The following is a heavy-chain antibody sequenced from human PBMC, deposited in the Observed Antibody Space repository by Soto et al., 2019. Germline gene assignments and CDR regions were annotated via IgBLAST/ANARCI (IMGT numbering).Heavy chain of an antibody. CDR1: GGTFSSHS. CDR2: IIPIFGPA. Sequence: SVKVSCKSSGGTFSSHSINWVRQAPGQGLEWMGGIIPIFGPANFAKKFQGRVTITADESTTTAYMELSSLTSEDTAVYYCATGSFTXTGGRIGYQYNAMDVWGQGTTVTVSS. J-gene: IGHJ6*02. D-gene: IGHD1-1*01. CDR3: ATGSFTXTGGRIGYQYNAMDV. V-gene: IGHV1-69*13.